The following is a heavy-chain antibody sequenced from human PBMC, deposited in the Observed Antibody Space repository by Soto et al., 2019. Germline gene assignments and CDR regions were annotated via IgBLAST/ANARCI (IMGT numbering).Heavy chain of an antibody. J-gene: IGHJ4*02. CDR2: VNPSGYTS. V-gene: IGHV1-46*01. CDR1: GYAFTNYY. CDR3: ARDLHGAFTTMVY. D-gene: IGHD5-18*01. Sequence: ASVKVSCKASGYAFTNYYIHWVRQAPGQGLEWMGIVNPSGYTSTLAQKFQGRLTVTSDTSTSTVYMELGSLTSEDTAVYYCARDLHGAFTTMVYWGQGTLVTVSS.